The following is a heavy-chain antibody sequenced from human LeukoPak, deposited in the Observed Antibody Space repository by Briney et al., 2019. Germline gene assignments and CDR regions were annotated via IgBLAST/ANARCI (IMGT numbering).Heavy chain of an antibody. V-gene: IGHV3-30-3*01. Sequence: GGSLRLSCAASGFTFSSYAMHWVRQAPGKGLEWVAVISYDGSNKYYADSVKGRFTISRDNSKNTLYLQMNSLRAEDTAVYYCAREFYGSGSSGAYYFDYWGQGTLVTVSS. CDR1: GFTFSSYA. J-gene: IGHJ4*02. CDR3: AREFYGSGSSGAYYFDY. D-gene: IGHD3-10*01. CDR2: ISYDGSNK.